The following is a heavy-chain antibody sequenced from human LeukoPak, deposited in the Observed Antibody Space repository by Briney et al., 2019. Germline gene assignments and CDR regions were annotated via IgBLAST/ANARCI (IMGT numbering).Heavy chain of an antibody. CDR3: AKLKTQNSIAAAADY. CDR2: ITWNGGST. D-gene: IGHD6-13*01. V-gene: IGHV3-20*04. CDR1: GFTFDDYG. J-gene: IGHJ4*02. Sequence: GGSLRLSCAASGFTFDDYGMSWVRQAPGKGLEWVSGITWNGGSTGYADSVKGRFTISRDNSKNTLYLQMNSLRAEDTAVYYCAKLKTQNSIAAAADYWGQGTLVTVSS.